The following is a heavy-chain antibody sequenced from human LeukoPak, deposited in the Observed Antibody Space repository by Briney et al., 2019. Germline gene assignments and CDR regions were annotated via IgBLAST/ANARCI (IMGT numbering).Heavy chain of an antibody. CDR2: ISYDGSNK. CDR3: AKGLGYCSGGSCYSVGYYYGMDV. Sequence: GGSLRLSCAASGFTFSSYGMHWVRQAPGKGLEWVAVISYDGSNKYYADSVKGRFTISRDNSKNTLYLQMNSLRAEDTAVYYCAKGLGYCSGGSCYSVGYYYGMDVWGKGTTVTVS. V-gene: IGHV3-30*18. J-gene: IGHJ6*04. CDR1: GFTFSSYG. D-gene: IGHD2-15*01.